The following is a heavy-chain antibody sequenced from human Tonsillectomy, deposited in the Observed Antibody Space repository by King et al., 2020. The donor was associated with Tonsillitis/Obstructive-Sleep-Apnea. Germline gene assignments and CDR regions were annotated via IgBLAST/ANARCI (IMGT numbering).Heavy chain of an antibody. V-gene: IGHV4-59*01. CDR3: AREALDAFDV. CDR1: GGSISSYY. J-gene: IGHJ3*01. Sequence: QLQESGPGLVKPSETLSLTCPVSGGSISSYYWSWIRQPPGKGLEWIGYIYYSGSTKYNPSLKSRVTISVDTSKNQFSLKLSSVTAADTAVYYCAREALDAFDVWGQGTMVTVSS. CDR2: IYYSGST.